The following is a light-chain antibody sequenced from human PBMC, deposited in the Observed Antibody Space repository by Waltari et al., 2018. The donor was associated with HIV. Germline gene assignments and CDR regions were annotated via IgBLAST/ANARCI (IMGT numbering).Light chain of an antibody. CDR2: GAS. J-gene: IGKJ2*01. CDR3: QYYNTWPPMYT. Sequence: LSVFPGQRATLSCRTSPSVGRSLAWYQQKPGQSPRLLVYGASTRATGVPARFSGDGSGTSFTLTISSLQPEDFAVYYCQYYNTWPPMYTFGQGTKLEI. CDR1: PSVGRS. V-gene: IGKV3-15*01.